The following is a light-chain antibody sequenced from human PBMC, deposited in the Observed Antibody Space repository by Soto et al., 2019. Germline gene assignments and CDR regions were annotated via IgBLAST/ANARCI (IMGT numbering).Light chain of an antibody. CDR3: QQYNNWPPLT. CDR2: GAS. J-gene: IGKJ4*01. Sequence: EIVMTQSPATLSVSPGERATLSCRASQSVSSNLAWYQQKPGQAPRLLIYGASTRATGIPARFSGSGSGTGFTLTISSLQSVDFAVYYCQQYNNWPPLTFGGGTKVEIK. V-gene: IGKV3-15*01. CDR1: QSVSSN.